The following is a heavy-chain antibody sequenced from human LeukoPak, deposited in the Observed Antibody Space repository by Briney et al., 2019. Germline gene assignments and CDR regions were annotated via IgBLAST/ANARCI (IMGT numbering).Heavy chain of an antibody. D-gene: IGHD3-22*01. CDR1: GGSISSYY. J-gene: IGHJ4*02. CDR2: IYYSGST. CDR3: VTYYYDSSGYYDY. Sequence: PSETLSLTCTVSGGSISSYYWSWIRQPPGKGLEWIGYIYYSGSTNYNPSLKSRVTISVDTSKNQFSLKLSSMTAADTAVYYCVTYYYDSSGYYDYWGQGTLVTVSS. V-gene: IGHV4-59*01.